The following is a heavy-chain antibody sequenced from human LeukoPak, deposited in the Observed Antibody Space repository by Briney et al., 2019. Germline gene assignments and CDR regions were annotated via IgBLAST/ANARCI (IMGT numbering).Heavy chain of an antibody. CDR1: GFTFSSYG. V-gene: IGHV3-30*18. CDR2: ISYDGSNK. J-gene: IGHJ4*02. D-gene: IGHD6-25*01. Sequence: GGSLRLSCAASGFTFSSYGMHWVRQAPGKGLEWVAVISYDGSNKYYADSVKGRFTISRDNSKNTLYLQMNSLRAEGTAVYYCAKDGGDWGQGTLVTVSS. CDR3: AKDGGD.